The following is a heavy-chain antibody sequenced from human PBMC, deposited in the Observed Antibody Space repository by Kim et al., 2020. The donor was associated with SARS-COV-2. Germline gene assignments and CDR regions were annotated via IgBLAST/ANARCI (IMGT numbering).Heavy chain of an antibody. CDR3: ARLPIPLDAFDI. J-gene: IGHJ3*02. D-gene: IGHD2-21*01. Sequence: YSNPSLKSRVTISVDTSKNQFSLKLSSVTAADTAVYYCARLPIPLDAFDIWGQGTMVTVSS. V-gene: IGHV4-39*01.